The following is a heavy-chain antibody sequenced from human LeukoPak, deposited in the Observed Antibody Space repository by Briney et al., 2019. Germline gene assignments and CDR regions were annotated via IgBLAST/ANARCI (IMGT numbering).Heavy chain of an antibody. CDR3: AKDRGSSGWYTAFDY. CDR2: ISGSGGST. V-gene: IGHV3-23*01. CDR1: GFTFSSYN. D-gene: IGHD6-19*01. Sequence: PGGSLRLSCVASGFTFSSYNMSWVRQAPGKGLEWVSAISGSGGSTYYADSVKGRFTISRDNSKNTLYLQMNSLRAEDTAVYYCAKDRGSSGWYTAFDYWGQGTLVTVSS. J-gene: IGHJ4*02.